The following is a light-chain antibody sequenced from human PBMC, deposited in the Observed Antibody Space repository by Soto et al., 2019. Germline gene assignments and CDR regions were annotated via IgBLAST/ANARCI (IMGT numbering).Light chain of an antibody. Sequence: QSVLTQPPSVSGAPGQRVTFSCTGSSSNIGAGYEVHWYQQLPGTAPKLLIYANNNRPSGVPDRFSGSKSGTSASLAITGLQAEDEGDYYCQSYDSSLRAYVFGPGTKLTVL. CDR3: QSYDSSLRAYV. CDR2: ANN. CDR1: SSNIGAGYE. J-gene: IGLJ1*01. V-gene: IGLV1-40*01.